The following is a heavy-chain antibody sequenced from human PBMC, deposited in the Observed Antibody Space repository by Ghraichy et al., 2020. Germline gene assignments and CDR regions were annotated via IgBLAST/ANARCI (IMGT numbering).Heavy chain of an antibody. J-gene: IGHJ4*02. CDR1: GYTLTELS. Sequence: ASVKVSCKVSGYTLTELSMHWVRQAPGKGLEWMGGFDPEDGETIYAQKFQGRVTMTEDTSTDTAYMELSSLRSEDTAVYYCAPRITIFGVVNYFDYWGQGTLVTVSS. CDR2: FDPEDGET. D-gene: IGHD3-3*01. V-gene: IGHV1-24*01. CDR3: APRITIFGVVNYFDY.